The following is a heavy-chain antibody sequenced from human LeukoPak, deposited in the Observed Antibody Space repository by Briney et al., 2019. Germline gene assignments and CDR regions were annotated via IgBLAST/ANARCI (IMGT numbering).Heavy chain of an antibody. D-gene: IGHD6-13*01. Sequence: PSETLSLTCTVSGGSITNNYWAWIRQPPGKGLEWIGYTHDSGNSNYNPSLKSRVTISVDKSKNQFSLKLSSVTAADTAVYYCARDQRAAAGTARDNWFDPWGQGTLVTVSS. V-gene: IGHV4-59*12. J-gene: IGHJ5*02. CDR3: ARDQRAAAGTARDNWFDP. CDR1: GGSITNNY. CDR2: THDSGNS.